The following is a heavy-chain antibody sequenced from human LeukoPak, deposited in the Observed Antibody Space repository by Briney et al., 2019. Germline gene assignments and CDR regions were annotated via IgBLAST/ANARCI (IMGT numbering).Heavy chain of an antibody. CDR2: ISGSGGST. Sequence: ETLSLTCTVSGGSISSSSYYWGWIRQPPGKGLEWVSAISGSGGSTYYADSVKGRFTISRDNSKNTLYLQMNSLRAEDTAVYYCATKEVTYGSGRYWGQGTLVTVSS. CDR1: GGSISSSSYY. J-gene: IGHJ4*02. V-gene: IGHV3-23*01. D-gene: IGHD3-10*01. CDR3: ATKEVTYGSGRY.